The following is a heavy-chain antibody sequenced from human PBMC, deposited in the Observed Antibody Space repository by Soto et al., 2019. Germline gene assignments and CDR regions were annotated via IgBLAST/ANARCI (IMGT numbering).Heavy chain of an antibody. J-gene: IGHJ4*02. Sequence: EVQLVESGGGLVKPGGSLRLSCAASGFTFSTYTMNWVRQAPGKGLEWVSSITDSGSYIYYADSVKGRFTISRDNTKNSLFLQMNSLRAEDTALYFCTRDEVVSVFLRGQRGNFDSWGQGTLVTVSS. D-gene: IGHD3-10*01. CDR3: TRDEVVSVFLRGQRGNFDS. V-gene: IGHV3-21*01. CDR1: GFTFSTYT. CDR2: ITDSGSYI.